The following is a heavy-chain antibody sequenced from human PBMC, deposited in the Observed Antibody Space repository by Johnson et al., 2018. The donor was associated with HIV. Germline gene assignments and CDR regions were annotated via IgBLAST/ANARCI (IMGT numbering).Heavy chain of an antibody. CDR3: AREWDPRTPDAFDI. CDR1: GFTVSSNY. CDR2: IYSGGST. J-gene: IGHJ3*02. D-gene: IGHD1-26*01. Sequence: VQLVESGGGLVQPGGSLRLSCAASGFTVSSNYMSWVRQAPGKGLEWVSVIYSGGSTYYADSVKGRFTISRDNSKNTLYLQMNSLRAEDTAVYYCAREWDPRTPDAFDIWGQGTMVTVSS. V-gene: IGHV3-66*02.